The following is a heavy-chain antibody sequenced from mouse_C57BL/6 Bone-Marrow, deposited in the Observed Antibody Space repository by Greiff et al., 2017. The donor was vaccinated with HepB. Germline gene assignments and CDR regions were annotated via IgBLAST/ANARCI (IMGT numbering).Heavy chain of an antibody. CDR1: GYSFTGYY. CDR2: INPSTGGT. D-gene: IGHD3-3*01. J-gene: IGHJ3*01. CDR3: ALGSFAY. Sequence: EVQLQQSGPELVKPGASVKISCKASGYSFTGYYMNWVKQSPEKSLEWIGEINPSTGGTTYNQKFKAKATLTVDKSSSTAYMQLKSLTSEDSAVYCCALGSFAYWGRGTLVTVSA. V-gene: IGHV1-42*01.